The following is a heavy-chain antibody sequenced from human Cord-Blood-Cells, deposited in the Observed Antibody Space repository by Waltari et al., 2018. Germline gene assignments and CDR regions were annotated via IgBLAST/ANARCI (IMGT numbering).Heavy chain of an antibody. Sequence: QVQLVQSGAEVKKPGSSVKVSSKASGGTFSRSANHCVRQAPGQGLEWMGGIIPIFGTANYAQKFQGRVTITADESTSTAYMELSSLGSEDTAVYYCASGIQLWYGGYWGQGTLVTVSS. D-gene: IGHD5-18*01. J-gene: IGHJ4*02. V-gene: IGHV1-69*12. CDR1: GGTFSRSA. CDR3: ASGIQLWYGGY. CDR2: IIPIFGTA.